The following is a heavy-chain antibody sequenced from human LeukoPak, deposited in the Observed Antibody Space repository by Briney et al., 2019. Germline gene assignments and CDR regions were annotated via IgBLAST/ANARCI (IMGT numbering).Heavy chain of an antibody. CDR1: GFTFSNYV. D-gene: IGHD3-22*01. Sequence: PGGSLRLSCAASGFTFSNYVMSWVRQAPGKGLEWVSLISGSGDSTYYADSVKGRFTISRDNSKNSLYLQMNSLRTEDTALYYCAKDYTDYYDSSGLLSGYWGQGTLVTVSS. J-gene: IGHJ4*02. V-gene: IGHV3-43*02. CDR3: AKDYTDYYDSSGLLSGY. CDR2: ISGSGDST.